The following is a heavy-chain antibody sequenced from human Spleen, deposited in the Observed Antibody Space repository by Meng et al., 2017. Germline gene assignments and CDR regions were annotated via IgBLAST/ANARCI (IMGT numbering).Heavy chain of an antibody. D-gene: IGHD3-16*02. Sequence: QVPLHQWGAGLLKPSETLSLTCAVYGGSFSGYYWSWIRQPPGKGLEWIGEINHSGSTNYNPSLKSRVTISVDTSKNQFSLKLSSVTAADTAVYYCARGSLYDYVWGSYRSNTNFDYWGQGTLVTVSS. CDR3: ARGSLYDYVWGSYRSNTNFDY. V-gene: IGHV4-34*01. CDR1: GGSFSGYY. J-gene: IGHJ4*02. CDR2: INHSGST.